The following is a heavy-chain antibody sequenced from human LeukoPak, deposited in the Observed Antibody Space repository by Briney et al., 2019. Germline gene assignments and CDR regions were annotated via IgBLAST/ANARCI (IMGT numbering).Heavy chain of an antibody. D-gene: IGHD1-26*01. Sequence: GGSLRLSCAASGFTFRRYSMNWVRQAPGKGLEWVSTISSGSDYIYYADSVRGRFTISRDNFGNSVFLEVNSLRAEDTAIYYCARDLSLAMPGGFDYWGQGILVTVSS. CDR2: ISSGSDYI. CDR3: ARDLSLAMPGGFDY. V-gene: IGHV3-21*01. J-gene: IGHJ4*02. CDR1: GFTFRRYS.